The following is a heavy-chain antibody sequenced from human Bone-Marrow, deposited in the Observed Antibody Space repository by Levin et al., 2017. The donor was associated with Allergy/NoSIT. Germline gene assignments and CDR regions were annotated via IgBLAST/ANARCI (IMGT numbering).Heavy chain of an antibody. V-gene: IGHV5-51*01. CDR1: GYNFASNW. D-gene: IGHD5/OR15-5a*01. CDR2: IYPADSET. CDR3: ARILVQRRALAVSGADY. J-gene: IGHJ4*02. Sequence: PGGSLRLSCKGSGYNFASNWIGWARQMSGKGLEWMAIIYPADSETAYSPSFQGQVTISADKSTNTAYLQWNSLKASDTAMFYCARILVQRRALAVSGADYWGQGTLVTVSS.